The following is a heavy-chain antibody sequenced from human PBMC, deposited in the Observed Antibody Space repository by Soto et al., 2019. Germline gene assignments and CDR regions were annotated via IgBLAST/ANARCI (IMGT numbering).Heavy chain of an antibody. Sequence: SETLSLTCTVSGGSISGHYWIWIRQSPGKRLEWIGYIFYSGSTNYNPSLKSRVTLSVDTSKNQFSLRLTSVTAADTAVYHCARVGSSGWSPDYWGQGTLVTVSS. CDR2: IFYSGST. CDR3: ARVGSSGWSPDY. D-gene: IGHD6-19*01. V-gene: IGHV4-59*11. CDR1: GGSISGHY. J-gene: IGHJ4*02.